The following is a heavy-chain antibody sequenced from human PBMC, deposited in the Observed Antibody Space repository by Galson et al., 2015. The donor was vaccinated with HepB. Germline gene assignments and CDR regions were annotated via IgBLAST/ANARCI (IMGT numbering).Heavy chain of an antibody. D-gene: IGHD6-19*01. CDR2: ISSSSSYI. V-gene: IGHV3-21*01. J-gene: IGHJ4*02. CDR3: ARSGSGSFSFDY. Sequence: SLRLSCAASGFTFSSYSMNWVRQAPGKGLEWVSSISSSSSYIYYADSVKGRFTISRDNAKNSLYLQMNSLRAEDTAVYYCARSGSGSFSFDYWGQGTLVTVSS. CDR1: GFTFSSYS.